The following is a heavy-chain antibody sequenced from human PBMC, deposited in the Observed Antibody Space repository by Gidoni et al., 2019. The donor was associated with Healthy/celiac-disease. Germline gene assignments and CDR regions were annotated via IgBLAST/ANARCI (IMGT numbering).Heavy chain of an antibody. J-gene: IGHJ4*02. CDR2: ISYDGSNK. V-gene: IGHV3-30-3*01. CDR1: GFTFSSYA. Sequence: VQLVESGGGVVQPGRSLRLSCAASGFTFSSYAMHWVRQAPGKGLGWVAVISYDGSNKYYADSVKGRFTISRDNSKNTLYLQMNSLRAEDTAVYYCATGTTVTTRGYFDYWGQGTLVTVSS. CDR3: ATGTTVTTRGYFDY. D-gene: IGHD4-17*01.